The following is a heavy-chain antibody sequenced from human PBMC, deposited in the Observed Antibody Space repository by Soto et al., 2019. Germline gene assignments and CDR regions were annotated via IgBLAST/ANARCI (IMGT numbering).Heavy chain of an antibody. CDR1: GGSISSYY. CDR3: TADSYSYSFDY. D-gene: IGHD5-18*01. J-gene: IGHJ4*02. V-gene: IGHV4-4*07. CDR2: IYTSGST. Sequence: SETLSLTCTVSGGSISSYYWSWIRQPAGKGLEWIGRIYTSGSTNYNPSLKSRVTMSVDTSKNQFSLKLSSVTAADTAVYYCTADSYSYSFDYWGQGTLVTVSS.